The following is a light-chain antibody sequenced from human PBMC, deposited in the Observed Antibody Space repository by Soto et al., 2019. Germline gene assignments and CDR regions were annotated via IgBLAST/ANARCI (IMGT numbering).Light chain of an antibody. CDR3: QQSYGIPPVT. Sequence: DIQMTQSPSSLSASVGDRVTITCRARQSISTYLNWYQQHPGKAPKLLIYSASNLESGVPSRFSGGGSGTDFTLTISSLQPEEFATYYCQQSYGIPPVTFGGGTKVEIK. CDR2: SAS. CDR1: QSISTY. V-gene: IGKV1-39*01. J-gene: IGKJ4*01.